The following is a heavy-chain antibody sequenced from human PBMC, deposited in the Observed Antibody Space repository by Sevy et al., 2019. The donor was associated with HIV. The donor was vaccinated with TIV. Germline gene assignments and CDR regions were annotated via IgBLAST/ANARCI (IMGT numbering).Heavy chain of an antibody. CDR3: AREGCSKPHDY. CDR1: GFTFSSYA. V-gene: IGHV3-23*01. CDR2: FSFGCGKI. J-gene: IGHJ4*02. D-gene: IGHD2-2*01. Sequence: GGFLRLSCAASGFTFSSYAMSWVRQAPGKGLEWVSTFSFGCGKINYADSVKGRFTISRDNSKNTLYLQMNSLRAEAKAVYYRAREGCSKPHDYWGQGTLVTVSS.